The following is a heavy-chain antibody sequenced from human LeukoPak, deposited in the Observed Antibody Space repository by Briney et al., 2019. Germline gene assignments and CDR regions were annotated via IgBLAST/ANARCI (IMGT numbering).Heavy chain of an antibody. CDR1: GFTFSSYA. J-gene: IGHJ6*02. Sequence: GGSLRLSCAASGFTFSSYAMHWVRQAPGKGLEWVAVISYDGSNKYYADSVKGRFTISRDNSKNTLCLQMNSLRAEDTAVYYCARDPAQENQYGMDVWGQGTTVTVSS. CDR2: ISYDGSNK. V-gene: IGHV3-30-3*01. CDR3: ARDPAQENQYGMDV. D-gene: IGHD1-14*01.